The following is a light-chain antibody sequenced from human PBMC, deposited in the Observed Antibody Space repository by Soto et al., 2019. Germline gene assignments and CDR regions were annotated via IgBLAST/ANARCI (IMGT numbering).Light chain of an antibody. CDR2: DAS. J-gene: IGKJ5*01. CDR3: HHRRNWPIP. V-gene: IGKV3D-20*02. Sequence: ESVLTQSPGTLSWPPGERATLYGRASERASSRYLAWYQSKPGQASRLLIYDASSRPTDIPARFSRSGSGTDFTLTTSSLEPEDFALYYCHHRRNWPIPFGQGTRLQI. CDR1: ERASSRY.